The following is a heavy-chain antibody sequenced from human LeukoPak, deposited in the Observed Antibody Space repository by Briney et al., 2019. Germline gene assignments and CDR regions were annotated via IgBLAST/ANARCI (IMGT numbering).Heavy chain of an antibody. D-gene: IGHD5-24*01. J-gene: IGHJ4*02. CDR2: ISGSGGST. CDR3: AKDGMATISYYFDY. CDR1: GFTFSSYA. V-gene: IGHV3-23*01. Sequence: GGSLRLSCAASGFTFSSYAMSWVRQAPGKGLAWVSAISGSGGSTYYADSVKGRFTISRDDSKNTLYLQMNSLGAEDTAVYYCAKDGMATISYYFDYWGQGTLVTVSS.